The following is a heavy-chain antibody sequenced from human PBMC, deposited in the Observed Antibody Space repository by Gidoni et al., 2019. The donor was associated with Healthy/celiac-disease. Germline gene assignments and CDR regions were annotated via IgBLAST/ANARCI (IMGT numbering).Heavy chain of an antibody. CDR3: ARDADSTPAEYFQH. CDR1: GGSISSYY. Sequence: QVQLQESGPGLVKPSETLSLTCTVSGGSISSYYWSWIRQPPGKGLEWIGYIYYSGSTNYNPSLKSRVTISVDTSKSQFSLKLSSVTAADTAVYYCARDADSTPAEYFQHWGQGTLVTVSS. V-gene: IGHV4-59*01. J-gene: IGHJ1*01. D-gene: IGHD3-22*01. CDR2: IYYSGST.